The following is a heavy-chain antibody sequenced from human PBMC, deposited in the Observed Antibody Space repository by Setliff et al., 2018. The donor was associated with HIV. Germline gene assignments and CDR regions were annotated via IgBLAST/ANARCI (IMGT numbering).Heavy chain of an antibody. J-gene: IGHJ4*02. CDR1: GYSISSGYY. Sequence: SETLSLTCAVSGYSISSGYYWGWIRQPPGKGLEWIGTIYHSGSTYYNPPLKSRLTISVDTSKNQFSLKLNSVTAADTAVYYCARVRGSSGWYVFDYWGQGTLVTV. CDR2: IYHSGST. V-gene: IGHV4-38-2*01. CDR3: ARVRGSSGWYVFDY. D-gene: IGHD6-19*01.